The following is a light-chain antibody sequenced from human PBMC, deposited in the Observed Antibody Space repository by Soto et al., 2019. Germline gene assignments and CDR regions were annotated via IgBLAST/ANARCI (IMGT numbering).Light chain of an antibody. Sequence: EIVLTQSPGTLSLSPGERATLSCRAGQSVSSSYLAWYQQKPGQAPRLLIYGASSRATGIPDRFSGSGSGTDFTLTISRLEPEDFAVYYCQQYGSSPPYTFGQGTTLEIK. CDR3: QQYGSSPPYT. J-gene: IGKJ2*01. CDR2: GAS. V-gene: IGKV3-20*01. CDR1: QSVSSSY.